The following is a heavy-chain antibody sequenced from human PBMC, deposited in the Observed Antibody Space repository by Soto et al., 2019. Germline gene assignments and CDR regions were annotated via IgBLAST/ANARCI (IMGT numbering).Heavy chain of an antibody. D-gene: IGHD1-26*01. J-gene: IGHJ4*02. CDR2: IWYDGSNK. CDR3: ARDLVGATYTDDY. CDR1: GFTFSSYG. Sequence: QVQLVESGGGVVQPGRSLRLSCAASGFTFSSYGMHWVRQAPGKGLEWVAVIWYDGSNKYYADSVKGRFTISRDNSKNTLYLQMNSLRAEDTAVYYCARDLVGATYTDDYWGQGTLVTVSS. V-gene: IGHV3-33*01.